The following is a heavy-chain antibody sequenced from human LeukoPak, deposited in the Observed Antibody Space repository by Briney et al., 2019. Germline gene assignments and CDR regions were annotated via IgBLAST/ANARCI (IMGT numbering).Heavy chain of an antibody. D-gene: IGHD3-10*01. CDR1: GGSFSGYY. V-gene: IGHV4-34*01. J-gene: IGHJ5*02. CDR3: ARDSLLLWFGELSAAFDP. CDR2: INHSGST. Sequence: SETLSLTCAVYGGSFSGYYWSWIRQPPGKGLEWIGEINHSGSTNYNPSLKSRVTISVDTSENQFSLKLSSVTAADTAVYYCARDSLLLWFGELSAAFDPWGQGTLVTVSS.